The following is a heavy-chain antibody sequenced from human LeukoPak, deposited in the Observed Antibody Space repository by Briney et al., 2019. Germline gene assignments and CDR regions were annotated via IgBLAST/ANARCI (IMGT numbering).Heavy chain of an antibody. J-gene: IGHJ4*02. CDR1: GFTVITND. CDR2: LYSDGNT. V-gene: IGHV3-53*01. D-gene: IGHD1-14*01. Sequence: GGSLRLSCAASGFTVITNDMTWVRQAPGKGLEWVSVLYSDGNTKYADSVQGRFTISRDNSKNTLYLEMNSLSPDDSAVYYCARGVEPLAANTLAYWGQGTLVTVSS. CDR3: ARGVEPLAANTLAY.